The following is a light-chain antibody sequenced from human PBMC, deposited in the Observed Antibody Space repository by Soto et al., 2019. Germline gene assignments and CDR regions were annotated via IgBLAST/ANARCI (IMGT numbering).Light chain of an antibody. CDR1: ETVSTN. CDR3: QQYDNLPIT. V-gene: IGKV1-33*01. Sequence: TQSPATLSFSPGESANVSFWASETVSTNLAWYQQKPGKAPKLLIYDASNLETGVPSRFSGSGSGTDFTFTISSLQPEDIATYYCQQYDNLPITFGQGTRLEIK. CDR2: DAS. J-gene: IGKJ5*01.